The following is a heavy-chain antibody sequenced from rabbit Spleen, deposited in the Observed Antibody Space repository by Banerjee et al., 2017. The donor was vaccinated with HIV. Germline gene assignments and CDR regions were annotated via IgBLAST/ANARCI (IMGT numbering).Heavy chain of an antibody. CDR1: RFSFSSIYW. V-gene: IGHV1S45*01. CDR2: IDTGDGDT. Sequence: QQQLEESGGGLVKPGGTLTLTCTASRFSFSSIYWICWVRQAPGKGLEWIACIDTGDGDTDYANWPKGRFTISRDIDQNTLYLQLNSLTGADTATYFCVRGSAAMTMVITGYYLNLWGQGTLVTVS. D-gene: IGHD2-1*01. J-gene: IGHJ4*01. CDR3: VRGSAAMTMVITGYYLNL.